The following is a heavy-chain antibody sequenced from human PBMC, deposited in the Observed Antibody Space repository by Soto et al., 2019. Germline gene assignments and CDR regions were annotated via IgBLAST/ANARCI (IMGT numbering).Heavy chain of an antibody. D-gene: IGHD1-26*01. Sequence: QVQLRESGPGLVKPSETLSLTCTVSGDSITGSYWRWIRQPPGKTLEWIGYIYHSGITTYNPSLKSPDSVSVYTSKNQFSLRLTSVIAADTAVYYCARDMPYAAGSLAGCDYWGQGILVTVSS. J-gene: IGHJ4*02. CDR1: GDSITGSY. CDR3: ARDMPYAAGSLAGCDY. CDR2: IYHSGIT. V-gene: IGHV4-59*01.